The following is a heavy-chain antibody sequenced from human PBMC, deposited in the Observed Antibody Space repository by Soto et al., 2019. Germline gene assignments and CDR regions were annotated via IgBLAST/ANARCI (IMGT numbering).Heavy chain of an antibody. CDR1: GYTFTSYG. V-gene: IGHV1-18*01. J-gene: IGHJ3*02. Sequence: VASVKVSCKASGYTFTSYGISWVRQAPGQGLEWMGWISAYNGNTNYAQKLQGRVTMTTDTSTSTAYMELRSLRSDDTAVYYCARDKCTNGVCYPDDAFDIWGQGTMVTVSS. CDR3: ARDKCTNGVCYPDDAFDI. CDR2: ISAYNGNT. D-gene: IGHD2-8*01.